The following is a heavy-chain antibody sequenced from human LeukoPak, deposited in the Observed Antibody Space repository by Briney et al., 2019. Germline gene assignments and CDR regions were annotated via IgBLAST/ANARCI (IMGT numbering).Heavy chain of an antibody. Sequence: ASVKVSCKASGYTFTGYYMHWVRQAPGQGLEWMGWINPNSGGTNYAQKFQGRVTMTRDTSISTAYMELSRLRSDDTAVYYCARVNDDILTGYLGRGAFDIWGQGTMVTVSS. CDR3: ARVNDDILTGYLGRGAFDI. V-gene: IGHV1-2*02. J-gene: IGHJ3*02. CDR2: INPNSGGT. D-gene: IGHD3-9*01. CDR1: GYTFTGYY.